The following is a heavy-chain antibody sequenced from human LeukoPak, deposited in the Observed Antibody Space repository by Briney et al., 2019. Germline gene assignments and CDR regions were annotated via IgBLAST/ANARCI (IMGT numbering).Heavy chain of an antibody. CDR3: ARARNYYDSSDYYYEGDAFDI. CDR1: GGSISSYH. Sequence: PSETLSLTCTVSGGSISSYHWSWIRQPPGKGPECIGYIYYSGSTNYNPSLKSRVTISVDTSKNQFSLKLSSVTAADTAVYYCARARNYYDSSDYYYEGDAFDIWGQGTMVTVSS. V-gene: IGHV4-59*01. CDR2: IYYSGST. D-gene: IGHD3-22*01. J-gene: IGHJ3*02.